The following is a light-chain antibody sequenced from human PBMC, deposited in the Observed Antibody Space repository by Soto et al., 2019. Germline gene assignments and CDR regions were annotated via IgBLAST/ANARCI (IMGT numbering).Light chain of an antibody. CDR2: GAS. V-gene: IGKV3-20*01. CDR3: QQYMSSVT. CDR1: QSVDTTF. Sequence: EIVLTQSPGSLSLSPGQRATLSCRASQSVDTTFFAWYQKKPGQAPRLLIQGASKRATGIPDRFSGSGSGTDVTLIISRLEPEDFAVYYCQQYMSSVTFGQGTKVEI. J-gene: IGKJ1*01.